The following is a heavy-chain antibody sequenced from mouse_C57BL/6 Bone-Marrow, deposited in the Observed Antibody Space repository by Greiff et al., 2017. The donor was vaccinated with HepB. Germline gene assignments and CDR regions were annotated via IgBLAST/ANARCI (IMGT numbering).Heavy chain of an antibody. CDR3: ARGEARSTSWFAY. J-gene: IGHJ3*01. CDR2: IRNKANNHAT. D-gene: IGHD5-1*01. CDR1: GFTFSDAW. Sequence: EVKLVESGGGLVQPGGSMKLSCAASGFTFSDAWMDWVRQSPEKGLEWVAEIRNKANNHATYYAESVKGRFTISRDDSKSSVYLKMNSLRAEDTGIDYCARGEARSTSWFAYWGQGTLVTVSA. V-gene: IGHV6-6*01.